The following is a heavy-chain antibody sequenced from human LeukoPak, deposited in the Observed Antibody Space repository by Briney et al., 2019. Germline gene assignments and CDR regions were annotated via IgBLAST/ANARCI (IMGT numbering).Heavy chain of an antibody. J-gene: IGHJ4*02. CDR1: GYTFTSYY. CDR3: AIDRNWNDELDY. D-gene: IGHD1-1*01. Sequence: ASVKVSCKASGYTFTSYYMHWVRQAPGQGLEWMGIINPSGGSTNYAQKFQGRVTMTRDTSTSTVYMELSSLRSEDTAVYYCAIDRNWNDELDYWGQGTLVTVSS. CDR2: INPSGGST. V-gene: IGHV1-46*01.